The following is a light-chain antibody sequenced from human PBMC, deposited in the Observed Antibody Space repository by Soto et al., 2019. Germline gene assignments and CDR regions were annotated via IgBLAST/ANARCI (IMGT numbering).Light chain of an antibody. Sequence: VWTNSLYTLYLSPGERATXSCRASQTVRNNYLAWYQQKPGQAPRLMIYDASSRATGIPDRFSGGGSGTDFTLTISRLEPEDFAVYYCQQFSRYPLSFGG. J-gene: IGKJ4*01. CDR1: QTVRNNY. CDR3: QQFSRYPLS. CDR2: DAS. V-gene: IGKV3-20*01.